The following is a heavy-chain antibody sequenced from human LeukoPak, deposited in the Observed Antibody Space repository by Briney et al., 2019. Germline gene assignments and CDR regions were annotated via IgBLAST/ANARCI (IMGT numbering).Heavy chain of an antibody. CDR2: INPSDGST. V-gene: IGHV1-46*01. Sequence: GASVKVSCKASGYTFTSYYIHWVRQAPGQGLDWMGVINPSDGSTSYAQKFQGRVTMTRDRSTSTVYMELSSLTSEDTAVYYCARDQGVTAFLELDYWGQGTLVTASS. CDR1: GYTFTSYY. CDR3: ARDQGVTAFLELDY. J-gene: IGHJ4*02. D-gene: IGHD2-21*02.